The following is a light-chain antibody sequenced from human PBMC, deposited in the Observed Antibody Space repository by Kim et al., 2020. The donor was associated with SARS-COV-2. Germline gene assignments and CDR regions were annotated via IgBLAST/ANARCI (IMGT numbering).Light chain of an antibody. CDR2: DAS. CDR1: QTILGW. Sequence: SVGDRVTPPGRASQTILGWLAWYQQKPGKAPKLLVYDASTLESGVPARFSGSGSGTELTLTISSLQPDDFATYYCQQYSNYPWTFGQGTKVVIK. J-gene: IGKJ1*01. CDR3: QQYSNYPWT. V-gene: IGKV1-5*01.